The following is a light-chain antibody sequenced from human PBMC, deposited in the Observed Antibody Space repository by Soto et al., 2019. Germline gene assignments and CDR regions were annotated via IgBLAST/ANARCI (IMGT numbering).Light chain of an antibody. V-gene: IGLV2-14*01. Sequence: QSVLTQPASVSGSPGQSITISCTGSSSDVGGYNYVSWYQQHPGKAPKLMIFEVSNRPSGLSNRFSGSKSGNTASLTTSGLQAEDEADYYCSSYTSSSPVFGGGTKLTVL. CDR2: EVS. CDR3: SSYTSSSPV. J-gene: IGLJ3*02. CDR1: SSDVGGYNY.